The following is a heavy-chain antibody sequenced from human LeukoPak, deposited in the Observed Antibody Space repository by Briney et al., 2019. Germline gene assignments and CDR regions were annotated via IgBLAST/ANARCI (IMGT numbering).Heavy chain of an antibody. D-gene: IGHD3-16*02. Sequence: GGSLRLSCAASGFTFSDHYMTWIRQAPGKGLEWVANIKHDGSEEYYVDSVKGRFTISRDDGRNSVSLQMNSVRAEDTAVYYCGYTNNFYHWGQGTLVVVSS. CDR1: GFTFSDHY. CDR2: IKHDGSEE. CDR3: GYTNNFYH. J-gene: IGHJ4*02. V-gene: IGHV3-7*01.